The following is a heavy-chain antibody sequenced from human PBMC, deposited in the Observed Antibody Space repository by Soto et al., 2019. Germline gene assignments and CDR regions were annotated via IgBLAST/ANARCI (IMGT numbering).Heavy chain of an antibody. CDR3: ARNTDSAEAISHYYYYMDV. CDR2: IYYSGST. J-gene: IGHJ6*03. D-gene: IGHD6-25*01. CDR1: GGSISSSSYY. Sequence: GSLRLSCTVSGGSISSSSYYWGWIRQPPGKGLEWIGSIYYSGSTYYNPSLKSRVPISVDTSKNQFSLKLSSVTAADTAVYYCARNTDSAEAISHYYYYMDVWGKGTTVTVSS. V-gene: IGHV4-39*01.